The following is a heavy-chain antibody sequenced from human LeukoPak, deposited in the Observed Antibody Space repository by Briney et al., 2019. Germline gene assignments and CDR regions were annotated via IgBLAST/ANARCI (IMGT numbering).Heavy chain of an antibody. Sequence: KPGGSLRLSCAASGFTFSSYSMNWVRQAPGKGLEWVSSISSSSSYIYYADSVKGRFTISRDNAKNSLYLQMNSLSAEDTAVYYCARDLVVVTAFDYWGQGTLVSVSS. CDR1: GFTFSSYS. J-gene: IGHJ4*02. CDR3: ARDLVVVTAFDY. CDR2: ISSSSSYI. D-gene: IGHD2-21*02. V-gene: IGHV3-21*01.